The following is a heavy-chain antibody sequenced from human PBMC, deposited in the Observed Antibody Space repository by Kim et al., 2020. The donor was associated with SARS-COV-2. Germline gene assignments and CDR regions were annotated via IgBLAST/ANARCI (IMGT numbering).Heavy chain of an antibody. CDR3: ATGFVLDGSLRPKYYYYYGMDV. Sequence: ASVKVSCKVSGYTLTELSMHWVRQAPGKGLEWMGGFDPEDGETIYAQKFQGRVTMTEDTSTDTAYMELSSLRSEDTAVYYCATGFVLDGSLRPKYYYYYGMDVWGEGTTVTVSS. J-gene: IGHJ6*04. V-gene: IGHV1-24*01. CDR2: FDPEDGET. D-gene: IGHD3-10*01. CDR1: GYTLTELS.